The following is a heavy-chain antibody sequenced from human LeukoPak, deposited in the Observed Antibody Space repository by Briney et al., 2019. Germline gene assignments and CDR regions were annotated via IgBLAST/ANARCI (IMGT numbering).Heavy chain of an antibody. V-gene: IGHV1-69*04. CDR1: GGTFSSYA. J-gene: IGHJ4*02. CDR2: IVPLLGIA. D-gene: IGHD3-10*01. CDR3: ASAAGGFGEFDDY. Sequence: PAASVKVSCKASGGTFSSYAISWVRQAPGQGLEWMGKIVPLLGIANYAHKFQGRFTITPDKSTSTAYMELSSLRAEETAVCYCASAAGGFGEFDDYWGQGTLVTVSS.